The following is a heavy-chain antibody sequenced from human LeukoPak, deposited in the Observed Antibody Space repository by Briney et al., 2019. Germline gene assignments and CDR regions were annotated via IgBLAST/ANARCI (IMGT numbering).Heavy chain of an antibody. CDR2: ISYDGSNK. J-gene: IGHJ4*02. CDR1: GFTFSSYG. D-gene: IGHD6-19*01. Sequence: QTGGSLRLSCAASGFTFSSYGMHWVRQAPGKGLDWVAVISYDGSNKYYEDSVKGRFTISRDNSKNTLYLQMNSLRAEDTALYYCAKDLLAVAGTSGSFHYWGQGTLVAVPS. CDR3: AKDLLAVAGTSGSFHY. V-gene: IGHV3-30*18.